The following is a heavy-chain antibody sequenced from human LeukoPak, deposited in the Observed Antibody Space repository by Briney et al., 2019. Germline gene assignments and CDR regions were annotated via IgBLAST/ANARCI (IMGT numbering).Heavy chain of an antibody. Sequence: ASVKVSCKASGYTFTGYYMHWVRQAPGQGLEWMGWINPNSGGTIYAQKFQGRVTMTEDTSTDTAYMELSSLRSEDTAVYYCATDRYSGRYLAFDYWGQGTLVTVSS. J-gene: IGHJ4*02. CDR3: ATDRYSGRYLAFDY. D-gene: IGHD1-26*01. V-gene: IGHV1-2*02. CDR1: GYTFTGYY. CDR2: INPNSGGT.